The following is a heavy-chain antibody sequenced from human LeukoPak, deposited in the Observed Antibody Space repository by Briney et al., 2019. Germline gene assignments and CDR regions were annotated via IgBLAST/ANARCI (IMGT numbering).Heavy chain of an antibody. J-gene: IGHJ5*02. CDR2: IYYSGST. V-gene: IGHV4-59*01. CDR1: GGSISSYY. CDR3: ARGRYSSGWYNWFDH. Sequence: SETLSLTCTVSGGSISSYYWSWLRQPPGKGLEWIGYIYYSGSTNYNPSLTSRGTISVDTSKNQFSLELSSVTAADTAVYYCARGRYSSGWYNWFDHWGQGTLVTVSS. D-gene: IGHD6-19*01.